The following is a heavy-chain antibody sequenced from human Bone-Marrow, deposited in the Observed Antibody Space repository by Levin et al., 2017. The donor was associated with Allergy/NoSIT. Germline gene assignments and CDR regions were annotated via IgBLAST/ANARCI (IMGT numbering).Heavy chain of an antibody. V-gene: IGHV4-31*03. CDR2: ISYSGST. J-gene: IGHJ4*02. Sequence: SETLSLTCTVSGDSISSGGYYWSWIRQHPGKGLEWIGYISYSGSTYYSPSLKSRVTISMDTSKNQFSLKLSSVTAADTAVYYCARGEAWFDFWGQGTLVTVSS. CDR1: GDSISSGGYY. CDR3: ARGEAWFDF.